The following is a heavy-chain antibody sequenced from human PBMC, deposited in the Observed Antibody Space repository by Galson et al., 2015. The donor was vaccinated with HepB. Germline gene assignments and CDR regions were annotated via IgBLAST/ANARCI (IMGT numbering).Heavy chain of an antibody. Sequence: SLRLSCAASGFTFSSYGMHWVRQAPGKGLEWVAVISYDGSNKYYADSVKGRFTISRDNSKNTLYLQMNSLRAEDTAMYYCAKDRKYSSADRYFDYWGQGTLVTVSS. CDR1: GFTFSSYG. V-gene: IGHV3-30*18. CDR3: AKDRKYSSADRYFDY. J-gene: IGHJ4*02. D-gene: IGHD6-25*01. CDR2: ISYDGSNK.